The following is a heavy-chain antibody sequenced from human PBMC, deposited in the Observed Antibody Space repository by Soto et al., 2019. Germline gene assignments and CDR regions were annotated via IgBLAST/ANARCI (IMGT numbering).Heavy chain of an antibody. Sequence: QVQLVQSGAEVKKPGASVKVSCKASGYTFTTYVMHWVRQAPGQRLEWMGWLNAGNDNTEYSQKLQGRVTITRDTSASTVYMELSSLSSEDTAVYYCARVGQNYYGRDVWGQGTTVTVSS. D-gene: IGHD3-3*01. CDR3: ARVGQNYYGRDV. CDR1: GYTFTTYV. CDR2: LNAGNDNT. J-gene: IGHJ6*02. V-gene: IGHV1-3*01.